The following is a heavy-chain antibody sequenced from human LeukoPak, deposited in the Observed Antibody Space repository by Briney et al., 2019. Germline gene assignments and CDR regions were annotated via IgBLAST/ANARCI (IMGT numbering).Heavy chain of an antibody. CDR1: GFTLSNDW. V-gene: IGHV3-74*01. Sequence: GRSLRLSCAASGFTLSNDWMHWVRQAPGKGLVWVSRIKFDGSSTNYADFVKGRFTISRDNARNTVYLQMNSLGAEDTAVYYCARGVRGGYYLDYWGQGSLVTVSP. J-gene: IGHJ4*02. CDR3: ARGVRGGYYLDY. CDR2: IKFDGSST. D-gene: IGHD3-16*01.